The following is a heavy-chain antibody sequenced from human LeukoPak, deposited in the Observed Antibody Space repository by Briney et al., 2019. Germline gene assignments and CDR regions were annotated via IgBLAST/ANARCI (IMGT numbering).Heavy chain of an antibody. CDR1: GGSISSSSYY. CDR2: IYYSGST. J-gene: IGHJ4*02. CDR3: ARDRVGAPYYFDY. D-gene: IGHD1-26*01. Sequence: SETLSLTGTVSGGSISSSSYYWGWIRQPPGKGLEWIGSIYYSGSTYYNPSLKSRVTISVDTSKNQFSLKLSSVTAADTAVYYCARDRVGAPYYFDYWGQGTLVTVSS. V-gene: IGHV4-39*07.